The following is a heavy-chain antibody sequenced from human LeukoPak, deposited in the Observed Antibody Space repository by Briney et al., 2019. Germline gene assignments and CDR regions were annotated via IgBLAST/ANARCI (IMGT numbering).Heavy chain of an antibody. CDR1: GFTFSTYS. J-gene: IGHJ3*01. D-gene: IGHD2-21*02. Sequence: GGSLRLSCAASGFTFSTYSMSWVRQAPGKGLDWVSYISSISTNIYYAESVKGRFTISRDNARNSLYLQMNSLRAEDTAVYYCARVAANCGGDCYANDAFDFWGQGTMVIVS. V-gene: IGHV3-48*04. CDR3: ARVAANCGGDCYANDAFDF. CDR2: ISSISTNI.